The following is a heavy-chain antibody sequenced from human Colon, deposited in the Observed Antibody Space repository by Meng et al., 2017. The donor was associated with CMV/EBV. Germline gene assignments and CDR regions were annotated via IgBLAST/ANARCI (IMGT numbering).Heavy chain of an antibody. D-gene: IGHD3-3*01. V-gene: IGHV3-23*01. CDR1: GLTFSTYA. CDR3: AKRTNFWSAYAA. J-gene: IGHJ5*02. Sequence: CAASGLTFSTYAVSWVRQAPGKGLQWVSGISGGGGDTYYTDSVKGRFTISRDNSKNTLYLQMNSLRVEDTAVYYCAKRTNFWSAYAAWGQGTLVTVSS. CDR2: ISGGGGDT.